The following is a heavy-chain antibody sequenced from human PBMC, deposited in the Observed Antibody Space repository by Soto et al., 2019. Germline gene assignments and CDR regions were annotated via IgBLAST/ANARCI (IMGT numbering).Heavy chain of an antibody. Sequence: QVQLVESGGGVVHPGRSLRLSCAASGFTFSSYAMHWVRQAPGKGLEWVAVISYDGSNKYYADSVKGRFTISRDNSKNTLYLQMNSLRAEDTAVYYCARFQGSPGGYYFDYWGQGTLVTVSS. J-gene: IGHJ4*02. CDR2: ISYDGSNK. CDR1: GFTFSSYA. CDR3: ARFQGSPGGYYFDY. V-gene: IGHV3-30-3*01. D-gene: IGHD3-10*01.